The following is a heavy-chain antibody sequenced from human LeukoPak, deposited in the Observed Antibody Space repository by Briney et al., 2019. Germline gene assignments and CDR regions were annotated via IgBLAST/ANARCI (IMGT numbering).Heavy chain of an antibody. CDR1: GFTFDDYG. V-gene: IGHV3-20*04. J-gene: IGHJ6*03. D-gene: IGHD2-21*01. CDR2: INWNGGST. CDR3: ATFPPYYYYYYYMDV. Sequence: PGGSLRLSCAASGFTFDDYGMSWVRQAPGKGLEWVSGINWNGGSTGYADSVKGRFSISRDNAKNSLYLQMNSLRAEDTAVYYCATFPPYYYYYYYMDVWGKGTTVTVSS.